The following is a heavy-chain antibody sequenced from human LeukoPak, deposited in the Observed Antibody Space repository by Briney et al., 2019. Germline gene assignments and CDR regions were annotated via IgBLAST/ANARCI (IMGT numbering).Heavy chain of an antibody. CDR3: TTYSFRLPHDY. D-gene: IGHD2-21*01. CDR2: IKSKTDGGTT. Sequence: GSLRLSCAASGFTFGNAWMSWVRQAPGKGLEWVGRIKSKTDGGTTDYAAPVKGRFTISRDDSKNTLYLQMNSLKTEDTAVYYCTTYSFRLPHDYWGQGTLVTVSS. V-gene: IGHV3-15*01. CDR1: GFTFGNAW. J-gene: IGHJ4*02.